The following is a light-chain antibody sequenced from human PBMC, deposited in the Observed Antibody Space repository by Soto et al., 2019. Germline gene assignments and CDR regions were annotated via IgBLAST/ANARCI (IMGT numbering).Light chain of an antibody. CDR3: QHYGSSRNT. V-gene: IGKV3-20*01. J-gene: IGKJ5*01. CDR2: GAS. Sequence: EIVVTQSPGTLSLSPGERATLSCRASERVSNSHLAWYQQKPGQAPRLLIYGASSSATGIPDRFSGSGSGTDFTLTISRLEPEDFAVYYCQHYGSSRNTFGQGTRLESK. CDR1: ERVSNSH.